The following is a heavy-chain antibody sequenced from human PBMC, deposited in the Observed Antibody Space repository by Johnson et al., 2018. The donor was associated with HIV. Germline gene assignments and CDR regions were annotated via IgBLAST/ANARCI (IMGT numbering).Heavy chain of an antibody. CDR3: AKDIASGYTNGGTLDI. CDR2: ISGSGGST. J-gene: IGHJ3*02. CDR1: GFTFSSYA. V-gene: IGHV3-23*04. Sequence: VQLVESGGGLVQPGGSLRLSCAASGFTFSSYAMSWVRQAPGKGLEWVSGISGSGGSTYYADSVKGRFPISRDNSKNSLYLQMNSLRPEDTGLYYCAKDIASGYTNGGTLDIWGQGTMVTVSS. D-gene: IGHD6-19*01.